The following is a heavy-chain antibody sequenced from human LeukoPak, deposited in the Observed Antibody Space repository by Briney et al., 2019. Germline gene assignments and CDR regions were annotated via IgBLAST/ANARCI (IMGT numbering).Heavy chain of an antibody. V-gene: IGHV1-18*04. CDR3: ARDTADILTGYCSSPHKSNWFDP. CDR2: ISYYNGNK. Sequence: ASVKVSCKASGYTFTSYGISWVRQAPGQGLEWMGWISYYNGNKNYAQKLQGRVTMTTDTSTSTAYMELRSLRSDDTAVYYCARDTADILTGYCSSPHKSNWFDPWGQGTLVTVSS. D-gene: IGHD3-9*01. CDR1: GYTFTSYG. J-gene: IGHJ5*02.